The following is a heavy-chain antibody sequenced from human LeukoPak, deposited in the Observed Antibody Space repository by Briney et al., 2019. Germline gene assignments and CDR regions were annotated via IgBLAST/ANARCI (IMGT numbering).Heavy chain of an antibody. CDR1: GGSISSFY. Sequence: PSETRSLTCTVSGGSISSFYWSWIRQPPGKGLEWIGYMYYGGSPNYNPSLKSRVITSLDTSKNQFSLKLNSVTTADTAVYYCVTGRYSYGWYDHWGQGILVTVSS. J-gene: IGHJ5*02. CDR3: VTGRYSYGWYDH. V-gene: IGHV4-59*13. D-gene: IGHD1-26*01. CDR2: MYYGGSP.